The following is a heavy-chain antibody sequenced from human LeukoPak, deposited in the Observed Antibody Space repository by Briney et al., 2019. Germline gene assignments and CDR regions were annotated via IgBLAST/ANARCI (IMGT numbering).Heavy chain of an antibody. CDR3: AKDRAPAAGDDAFDI. CDR2: LSGSGIST. J-gene: IGHJ3*02. Sequence: GSLRLSCAASGFPFSHYALTWVRQGPGKGLEWVSGLSGSGISTYYADSVKGRFTISRDNSKNTLYLQMNSLRAEDTAVYYCAKDRAPAAGDDAFDIWGQGTMVTVSS. CDR1: GFPFSHYA. V-gene: IGHV3-23*01. D-gene: IGHD2-2*01.